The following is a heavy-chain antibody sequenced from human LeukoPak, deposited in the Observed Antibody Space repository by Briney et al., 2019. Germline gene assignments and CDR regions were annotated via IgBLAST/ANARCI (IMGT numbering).Heavy chain of an antibody. Sequence: SETLSLTCAVYGGSFSGYYWSWIRQPPGKGLEWIGEINHSGSTNYNPSLKSRVTISVDTSKNQFSLKLSSVTAADTAVYYCAGGVRYSSGWYVDYWGRGTLVTVSS. CDR2: INHSGST. CDR3: AGGVRYSSGWYVDY. D-gene: IGHD6-19*01. CDR1: GGSFSGYY. V-gene: IGHV4-34*01. J-gene: IGHJ4*02.